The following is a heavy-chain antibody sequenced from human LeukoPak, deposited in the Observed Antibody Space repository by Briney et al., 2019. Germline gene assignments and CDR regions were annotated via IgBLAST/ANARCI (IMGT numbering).Heavy chain of an antibody. J-gene: IGHJ6*03. CDR2: IYHSGST. V-gene: IGHV4-38-2*02. D-gene: IGHD6-19*01. CDR1: GHSISSGYY. CDR3: ARVGIAVAGTRLGTMDV. Sequence: SETLSLTCTVSGHSISSGYYWGWIRQPPGKGLEWIGSIYHSGSTYYNPSLKSRVTISVDTSKNQFSLKLSSVTAADTAVYYCARVGIAVAGTRLGTMDVWGKGTTVTVSS.